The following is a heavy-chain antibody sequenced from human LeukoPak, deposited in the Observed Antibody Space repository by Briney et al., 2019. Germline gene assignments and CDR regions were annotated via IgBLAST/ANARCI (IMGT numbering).Heavy chain of an antibody. J-gene: IGHJ4*02. CDR3: ARGGTHYYDSSGYYYY. CDR1: RYSLSSGYY. Sequence: SETLSLTCTVSRYSLSSGYYWGWIGQLPGKGLEWIGSIYHSGSTYSNPSLKSRVTISVDTSKNQFSLKLSAVTAADTAVYYCARGGTHYYDSSGYYYYWGQGTLVTVSS. CDR2: IYHSGST. V-gene: IGHV4-38-2*02. D-gene: IGHD3-22*01.